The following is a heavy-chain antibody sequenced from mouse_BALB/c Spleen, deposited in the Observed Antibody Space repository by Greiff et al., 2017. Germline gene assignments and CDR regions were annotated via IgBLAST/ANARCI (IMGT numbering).Heavy chain of an antibody. J-gene: IGHJ4*01. CDR3: ARRGGDYGNYDAMDY. D-gene: IGHD2-1*01. V-gene: IGHV2-6-7*01. Sequence: QVQLQQSGPGLVAPSQSLSITCTVSGFSLTGYGVNWVRQPPGKGLEWLGMIWGDGSTDYNSALKSRLSISKDNSKSQVFLKMNILQTDDTARYYCARRGGDYGNYDAMDYWGQGTSVTVSS. CDR2: IWGDGST. CDR1: GFSLTGYG.